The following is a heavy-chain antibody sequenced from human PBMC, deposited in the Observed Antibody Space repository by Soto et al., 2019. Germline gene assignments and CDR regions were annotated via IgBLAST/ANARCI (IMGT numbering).Heavy chain of an antibody. V-gene: IGHV1-8*01. CDR3: ARGRFYYGSGTYYMDV. J-gene: IGHJ6*03. D-gene: IGHD3-10*01. CDR2: MNPNSGNT. Sequence: ASVKVSCKASGYTFTSYDINWVRQATGQGLEWMGWMNPNSGNTGYAQKFQGRVTMTRNTSISTAYMELSSLRSEDTAVYYCARGRFYYGSGTYYMDVWGKGTTVTVSS. CDR1: GYTFTSYD.